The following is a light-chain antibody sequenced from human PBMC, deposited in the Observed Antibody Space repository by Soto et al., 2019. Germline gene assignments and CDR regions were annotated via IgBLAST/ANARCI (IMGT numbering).Light chain of an antibody. Sequence: ELLLTQSPGTLSLSPGERATLSCRASQTVSSTFLAWYQLKPGQAPRLLVDLASNRATGVPDRFTGRGSGTDFTLTISRLEPEDSAVYYCQQYATTPWTFGQGTTVEI. V-gene: IGKV3-20*01. CDR3: QQYATTPWT. CDR1: QTVSSTF. J-gene: IGKJ1*01. CDR2: LAS.